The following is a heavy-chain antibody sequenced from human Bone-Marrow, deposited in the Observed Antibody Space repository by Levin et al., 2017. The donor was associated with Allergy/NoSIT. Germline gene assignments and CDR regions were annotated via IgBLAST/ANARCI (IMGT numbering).Heavy chain of an antibody. V-gene: IGHV3-74*03. CDR3: VRDDYGDYSFDY. CDR2: VNGDGTYT. Sequence: GGSLRLSCAASRFILSSYWMHWVRQVPGKGLVWVSHVNGDGTYTTYADSVKGRFTISKDNAKNTLFLQMNSLTAEDTAVYYCVRDDYGDYSFDYWGQGTPVTVSS. D-gene: IGHD4-17*01. CDR1: RFILSSYW. J-gene: IGHJ4*02.